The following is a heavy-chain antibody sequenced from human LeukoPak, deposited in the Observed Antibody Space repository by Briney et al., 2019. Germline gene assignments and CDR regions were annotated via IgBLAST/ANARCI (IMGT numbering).Heavy chain of an antibody. CDR2: IIPIFGTA. CDR1: GGTFSSYA. J-gene: IGHJ3*02. V-gene: IGHV1-69*05. D-gene: IGHD5-24*01. Sequence: SVKVSCKASGGTFSSYAISWVRQAPGQGLEWMGRIIPIFGTANYAQKFQGRVTITTDESTSTAYMELSSLRSEDTAVYYCARVVEMATIRGAFDIWGQGTMVPVSS. CDR3: ARVVEMATIRGAFDI.